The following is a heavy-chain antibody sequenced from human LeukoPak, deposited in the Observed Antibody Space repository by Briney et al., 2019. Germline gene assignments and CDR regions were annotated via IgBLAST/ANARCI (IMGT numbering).Heavy chain of an antibody. Sequence: PSETLSLTCSVSGGSISTYYWSWIRQPPGKGLEWIGYIYYTGTTNYNPSLRSRVTMSVDTSRNQFSLRLSSVTAADTAVYYCAREDPQTTVPEGMDVWGHGTTVIVSS. CDR1: GGSISTYY. CDR3: AREDPQTTVPEGMDV. V-gene: IGHV4-59*01. CDR2: IYYTGTT. J-gene: IGHJ6*02. D-gene: IGHD4-17*01.